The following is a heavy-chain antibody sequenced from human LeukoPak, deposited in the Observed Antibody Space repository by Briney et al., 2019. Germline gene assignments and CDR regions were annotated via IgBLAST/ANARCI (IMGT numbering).Heavy chain of an antibody. CDR1: GGTISSYY. V-gene: IGHV4-59*01. CDR2: IYYSGST. Sequence: SETLTLTCTASGGTISSYYWSWIRQPPGKGLEWIGYIYYSGSTNYNPSLKSRVTISLDTSKNQFSLKLSSVTAAATAVYFCGRLVPYNYGYNDYWGQGTLVTVSS. D-gene: IGHD5-18*01. J-gene: IGHJ4*02. CDR3: GRLVPYNYGYNDY.